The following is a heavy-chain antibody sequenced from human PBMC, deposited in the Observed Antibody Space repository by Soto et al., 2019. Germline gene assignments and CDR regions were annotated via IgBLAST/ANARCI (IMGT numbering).Heavy chain of an antibody. Sequence: QGQLVQSGAELKKPGASVKVSCKASGYAFIEHYIHWLRQAPGQGLEWMGWINPKNGVTKLSPNLQGRVTLTGDTSISTVYLDLSGLRSDDMAVYYCARELNPYFGPGSLHGFFDYWGQGTLVAVSS. CDR2: INPKNGVT. CDR3: ARELNPYFGPGSLHGFFDY. CDR1: GYAFIEHY. V-gene: IGHV1-2*02. J-gene: IGHJ4*02. D-gene: IGHD3-10*01.